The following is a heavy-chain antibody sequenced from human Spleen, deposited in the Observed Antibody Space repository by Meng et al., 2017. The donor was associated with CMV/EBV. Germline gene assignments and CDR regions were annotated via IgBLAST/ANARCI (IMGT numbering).Heavy chain of an antibody. CDR1: GGSISSSSYY. D-gene: IGHD5-24*01. J-gene: IGHJ4*02. CDR2: IYYSGST. Sequence: PVPEPGPGLVNLSETLSLTSTVSGGSISSSSYYWGWIRQPPGKGLEWIGSIYYSGSTYYNPSLKSRVTISVDTSKNQFSLKLSSVTAADTAVYYCARGGDGYNFWSLCYFDYWGQGTLVTVSS. V-gene: IGHV4-39*07. CDR3: ARGGDGYNFWSLCYFDY.